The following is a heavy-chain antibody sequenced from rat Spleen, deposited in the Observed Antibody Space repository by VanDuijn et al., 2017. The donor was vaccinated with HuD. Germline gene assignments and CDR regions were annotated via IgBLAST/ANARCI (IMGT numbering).Heavy chain of an antibody. CDR1: GYTFSDYG. D-gene: IGHD1-2*01. CDR3: ASSYSSYIFDY. CDR2: ISYDGSST. J-gene: IGHJ2*01. Sequence: EVQLVESGGDLVQPGRSMKLSCAAAGYTFSDYGMVWVLQAPTKGLEWVASISYDGSSTYYRDSVKGRFTISRDNAKNTQYLQMDSLRSEDTATYYCASSYSSYIFDYWGQGVMVTVSS. V-gene: IGHV5-22*01.